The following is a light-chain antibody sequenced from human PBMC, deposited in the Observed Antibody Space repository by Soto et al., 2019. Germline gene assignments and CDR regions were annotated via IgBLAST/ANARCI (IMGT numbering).Light chain of an antibody. CDR1: NSDVGSHNY. J-gene: IGLJ1*01. CDR2: DVI. CDR3: LSYAGSYTWV. Sequence: QSVLTQPRSVSGSPGQSVTISCTGTNSDVGSHNYVSWYRQHPGGAPKLMIYDVIKRPSGVPDRFSGSKSGNTASLTISGLQAEDEAEYYCLSYAGSYTWVFGAGTKVTVL. V-gene: IGLV2-11*01.